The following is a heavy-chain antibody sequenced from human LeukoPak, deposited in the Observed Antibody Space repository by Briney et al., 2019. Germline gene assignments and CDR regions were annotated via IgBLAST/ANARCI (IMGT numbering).Heavy chain of an antibody. Sequence: SETLSLTCTVSGGSISSSSAYWGWIRQPPAKRLEWIGSIYYSKNTYYNPSLKSRVTISADTSKNQFSLTLGSVSAIDTAVYYCVSPRGFSYGYFDYWGQGTLVTVSS. CDR1: GGSISSSSAY. CDR3: VSPRGFSYGYFDY. J-gene: IGHJ4*02. V-gene: IGHV4-39*01. D-gene: IGHD5-18*01. CDR2: IYYSKNT.